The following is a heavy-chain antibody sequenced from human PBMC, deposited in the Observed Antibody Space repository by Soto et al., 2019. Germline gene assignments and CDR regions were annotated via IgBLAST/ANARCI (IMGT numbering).Heavy chain of an antibody. J-gene: IGHJ4*02. CDR2: IYYSGST. Sequence: SETLSLTCTVSGGSISSSIYYWGWIRQPPGKGLEWIGSIYYSGSTYYNPSLKSRVTISVDTSKNQFSLKLSSVTAADTAVYYCASSTVTTWYFDYWGQGTLVTVSS. CDR1: GGSISSSIYY. V-gene: IGHV4-39*01. CDR3: ASSTVTTWYFDY. D-gene: IGHD4-17*01.